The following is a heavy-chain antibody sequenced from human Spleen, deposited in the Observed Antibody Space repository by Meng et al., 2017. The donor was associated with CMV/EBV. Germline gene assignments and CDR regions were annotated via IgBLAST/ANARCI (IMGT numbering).Heavy chain of an antibody. V-gene: IGHV3-48*03. J-gene: IGHJ6*02. Sequence: GGSLRLSCAASGFIFNKYEMNWVRQAPGKGLEWISYISNSGFTTHYADSVKGRFTISRDNAKNTLYLQMDGLRAEDTAMYYCARGDWNHIHYYYYAMDVWGQGTTVTVSS. CDR1: GFIFNKYE. CDR2: ISNSGFTT. D-gene: IGHD1-1*01. CDR3: ARGDWNHIHYYYYAMDV.